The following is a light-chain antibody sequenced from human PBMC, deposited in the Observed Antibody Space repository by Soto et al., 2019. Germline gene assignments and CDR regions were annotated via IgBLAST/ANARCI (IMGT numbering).Light chain of an antibody. CDR2: AAS. CDR1: QSISSY. CDR3: QHRYSTPRT. J-gene: IGKJ1*01. Sequence: DIQMTQSPSSLSASVGDRVTITCRASQSISSYLNWYPQKPGKAPKLLIYAASSLQSGVTSRFSGGGAGTDFTLTISSLQPEDFSTYYCQHRYSTPRTFGQGTKVEIK. V-gene: IGKV1-39*01.